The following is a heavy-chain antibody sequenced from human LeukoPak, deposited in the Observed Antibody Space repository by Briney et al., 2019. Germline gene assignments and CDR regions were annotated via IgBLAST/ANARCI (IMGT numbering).Heavy chain of an antibody. V-gene: IGHV3-74*01. Sequence: QPGGSLRLSCAASGFTFSSYWMHWVRQAPGKGLVWVSRISGGGSTTNYADSVKGRFTISRDNAKNTVYLQMNSLTAEDTAVYYCAREHGLPLFDYWGQGTLVTVSS. J-gene: IGHJ4*02. CDR2: ISGGGSTT. D-gene: IGHD3-16*01. CDR3: AREHGLPLFDY. CDR1: GFTFSSYW.